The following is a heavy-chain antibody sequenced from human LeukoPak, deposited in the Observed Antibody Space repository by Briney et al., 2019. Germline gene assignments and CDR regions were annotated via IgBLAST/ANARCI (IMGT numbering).Heavy chain of an antibody. CDR2: ISWDGHRT. CDR1: GFTFDDYT. D-gene: IGHD1-14*01. J-gene: IGHJ6*03. V-gene: IGHV3-43*01. Sequence: GGSLRLSCAASGFTFDDYTMHWVRQAPGKGLEWVSLISWDGHRTYYADSVKGRFTISRDDSKDSLYLQMNSLRTEDTALYYCAKDRRPSRRNLYHYYMDVWGKGTTVTISS. CDR3: AKDRRPSRRNLYHYYMDV.